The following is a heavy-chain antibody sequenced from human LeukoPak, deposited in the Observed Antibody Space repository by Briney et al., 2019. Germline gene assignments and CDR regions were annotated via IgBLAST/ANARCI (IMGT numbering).Heavy chain of an antibody. V-gene: IGHV3-53*01. D-gene: IGHD3-22*01. J-gene: IGHJ4*02. Sequence: GGSLRLSCAASGFTVSSNYMSWVRQAPGKGLEWVSVIYSGGSTYYADSVKGRFTISRDNSKNTLYLQMNSLGAEDTAVYYCARDPDDSRFDYWGQGTLVTVSP. CDR3: ARDPDDSRFDY. CDR1: GFTVSSNY. CDR2: IYSGGST.